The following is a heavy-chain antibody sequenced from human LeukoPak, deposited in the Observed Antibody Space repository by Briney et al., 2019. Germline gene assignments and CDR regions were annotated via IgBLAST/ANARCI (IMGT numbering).Heavy chain of an antibody. CDR2: ISSSDSTI. CDR1: GFTFSDYY. D-gene: IGHD2-2*01. V-gene: IGHV3-11*04. J-gene: IGHJ4*02. Sequence: GGSLRLSCAGSGFTFSDYYMSWIREAPGKGLEWVSYISSSDSTIKYTDSVKGRFTISRDNAKNSLFLQMNSLRADDTAVYYWARADCSSTSCYELDYWGQGTLVTVSS. CDR3: ARADCSSTSCYELDY.